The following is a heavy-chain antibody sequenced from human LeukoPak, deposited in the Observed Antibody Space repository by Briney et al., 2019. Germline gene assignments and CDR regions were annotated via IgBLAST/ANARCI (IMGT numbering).Heavy chain of an antibody. V-gene: IGHV4-39*01. CDR3: ARSPRGSSPPDY. CDR1: GGSISSGTYH. Sequence: SETLSLTCSVSGGSISSGTYHWGWIRQPPGRGLEWIGSIYYSGSTYYNPSLKSRVTISVDTSKNQFSLKLSSVTAADTAVYYCARSPRGSSPPDYWGQGTLVTVSS. D-gene: IGHD3-16*01. CDR2: IYYSGST. J-gene: IGHJ4*02.